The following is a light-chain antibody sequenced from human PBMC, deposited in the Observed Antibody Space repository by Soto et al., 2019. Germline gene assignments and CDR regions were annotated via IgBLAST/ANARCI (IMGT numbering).Light chain of an antibody. Sequence: QSVLTQPHSVSGAPGQRVTISCIGAGYDLHWYQQLPGTAPKVLIYGNNNRPSGVPDRFSGSKSGTSASLAITGLQAEDEADYYCQSYDSSLSGWVFGGGTKLTVL. J-gene: IGLJ3*02. CDR1: GAGYD. CDR3: QSYDSSLSGWV. V-gene: IGLV1-40*01. CDR2: GNN.